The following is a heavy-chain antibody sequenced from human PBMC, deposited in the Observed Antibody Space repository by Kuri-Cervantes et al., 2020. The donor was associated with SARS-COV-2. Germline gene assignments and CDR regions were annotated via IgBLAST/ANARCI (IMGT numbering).Heavy chain of an antibody. Sequence: GSLRLSCAVYGESFIGYYWSWVRRPPGKGLEWIGDINHSGSTNYNPSLKSRVTISLDTSKNQFSLKLSSVTAADTAVYYCAGGRGSGPDYWGQGTLVTVSS. CDR1: GESFIGYY. V-gene: IGHV4-34*01. CDR3: AGGRGSGPDY. D-gene: IGHD6-25*01. CDR2: INHSGST. J-gene: IGHJ4*02.